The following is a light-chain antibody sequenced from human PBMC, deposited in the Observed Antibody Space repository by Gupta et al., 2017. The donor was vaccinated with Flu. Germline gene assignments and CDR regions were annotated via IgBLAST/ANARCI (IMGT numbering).Light chain of an antibody. CDR2: DVY. Sequence: QSALTQPRSVSGSPGQSVTISCTGTRSDVGGYNHVSWYQQHPGKAPQLMIYDVYKRPSGVPDRFSGSKSCNTASLTISGLQAEDEGDFYCCSYAGNTYVFGGGTRVTVL. CDR1: RSDVGGYNH. J-gene: IGLJ1*01. V-gene: IGLV2-11*01. CDR3: CSYAGNTYV.